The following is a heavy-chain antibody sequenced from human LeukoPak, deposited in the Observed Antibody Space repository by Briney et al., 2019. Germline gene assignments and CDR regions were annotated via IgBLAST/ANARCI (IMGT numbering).Heavy chain of an antibody. J-gene: IGHJ4*02. CDR3: ARGRKDSGSYYVY. CDR1: GFTFSSYW. Sequence: GGSLRLSCAASGFTFSSYWMHWVRQAPGKGLVWLSRINGDGSSTSYADSVKGRFTISRDNAKNTLYLQMNSLRAEDTAVYYCARGRKDSGSYYVYWGQGTLVTVTS. D-gene: IGHD1-26*01. V-gene: IGHV3-74*01. CDR2: INGDGSST.